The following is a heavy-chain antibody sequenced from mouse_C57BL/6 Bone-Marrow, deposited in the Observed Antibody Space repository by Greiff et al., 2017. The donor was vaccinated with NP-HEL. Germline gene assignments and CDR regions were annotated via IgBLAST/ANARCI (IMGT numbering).Heavy chain of an antibody. Sequence: EVKLVESGGGLVKPGGSLKLSCAASGFTFSSYAMSWVRQTPEKRLEWVATISDGGSYTYYPDNVKGRFTISRDNAKNNLYLQMSHLKSEDTAMYYCARETPYYGSSPYWYFDVWGTGTTVTVSS. V-gene: IGHV5-4*01. J-gene: IGHJ1*03. D-gene: IGHD1-1*01. CDR2: ISDGGSYT. CDR1: GFTFSSYA. CDR3: ARETPYYGSSPYWYFDV.